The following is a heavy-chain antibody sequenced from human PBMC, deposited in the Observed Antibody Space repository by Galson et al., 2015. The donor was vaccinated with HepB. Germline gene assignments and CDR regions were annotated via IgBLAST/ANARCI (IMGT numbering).Heavy chain of an antibody. CDR3: TRGRGTTGRHYFDN. D-gene: IGHD3-16*01. Sequence: SLRLSCAASGFTVNSNYLSWVRQAPGKGLEWVSRIYGGGTTKYGDSVKGRFTISRDSSKNTVYLQMNRLRRDDTAVYYCTRGRGTTGRHYFDNWGQGTLVAVS. V-gene: IGHV3-53*05. J-gene: IGHJ4*02. CDR2: IYGGGTT. CDR1: GFTVNSNY.